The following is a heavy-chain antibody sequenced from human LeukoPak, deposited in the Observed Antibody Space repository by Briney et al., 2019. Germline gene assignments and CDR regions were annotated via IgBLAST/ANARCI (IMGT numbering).Heavy chain of an antibody. J-gene: IGHJ5*02. Sequence: PSETLSLTCAVYGGSFSGYYWSWIRQPPGKGLEWIGEINHSGSTNYNPSLKSRVTISVDTSKNQFSLKLSSVTAADTAVYYCARREANWGLIWFDPWGQGTLVTVSS. CDR2: INHSGST. V-gene: IGHV4-34*01. D-gene: IGHD7-27*01. CDR3: ARREANWGLIWFDP. CDR1: GGSFSGYY.